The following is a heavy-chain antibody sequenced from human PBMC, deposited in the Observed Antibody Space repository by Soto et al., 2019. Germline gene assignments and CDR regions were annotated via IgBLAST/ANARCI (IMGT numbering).Heavy chain of an antibody. Sequence: ASVKVSCKASGYTFTSYDTNWVRQATGQGLEWMGWMNPNSGNTGYAQKFQGRVTMTRNTSISTAYMELSSLRSEDTAVYYCARESPRYYGSGSYSPSGYGMDVWGQGTTVTVSS. CDR3: ARESPRYYGSGSYSPSGYGMDV. V-gene: IGHV1-8*01. CDR2: MNPNSGNT. CDR1: GYTFTSYD. D-gene: IGHD3-10*01. J-gene: IGHJ6*02.